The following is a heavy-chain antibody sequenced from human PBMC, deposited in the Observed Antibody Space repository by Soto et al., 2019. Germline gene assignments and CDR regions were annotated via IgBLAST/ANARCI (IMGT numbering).Heavy chain of an antibody. Sequence: PGGSLRLSCAASGFTFSSYGMHWARQAPGKGLEWVAVISYDGSNKFYADSVKGRFTISRDNSKNTLYLQMNSLRAEDTAVYYCAKDPGPQYFDYWGQGTLVTVSS. J-gene: IGHJ4*02. CDR1: GFTFSSYG. CDR3: AKDPGPQYFDY. V-gene: IGHV3-30*18. CDR2: ISYDGSNK.